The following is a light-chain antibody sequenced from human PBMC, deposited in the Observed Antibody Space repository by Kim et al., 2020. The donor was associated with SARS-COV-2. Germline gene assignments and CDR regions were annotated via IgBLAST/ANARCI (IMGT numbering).Light chain of an antibody. CDR2: LGS. CDR1: QSLLNSNGDNE. V-gene: IGKV2-28*01. Sequence: GEPASISCRSSQSLLNSNGDNEVDWYLQKRGQSPQLLIYLGSNRASGVPDRFSASGSGTEFTLQISSVEAGDVGLYYCMRGRYLYTFGQGTKLEI. J-gene: IGKJ2*01. CDR3: MRGRYLYT.